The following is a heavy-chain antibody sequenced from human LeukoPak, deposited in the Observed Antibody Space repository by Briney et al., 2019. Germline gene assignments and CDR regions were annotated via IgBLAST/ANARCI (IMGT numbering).Heavy chain of an antibody. D-gene: IGHD2-15*01. CDR3: ARDPTCSCGSCGF. V-gene: IGHV1-2*02. CDR1: GYTFTGYY. Sequence: ASVKVSCKASGYTFTGYYIHWVRQAPGQGLEWMGWINPNSGGTNYAQKFQGRVTITRDTSTSTAYMELSRLRSDATAVYYCARDPTCSCGSCGFWGQGTLVTVSS. J-gene: IGHJ4*02. CDR2: INPNSGGT.